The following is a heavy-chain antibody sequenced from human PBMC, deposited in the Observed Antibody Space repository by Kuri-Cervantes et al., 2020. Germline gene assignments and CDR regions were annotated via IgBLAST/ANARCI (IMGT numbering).Heavy chain of an antibody. CDR1: GYTFTGYY. V-gene: IGHV1-2*04. D-gene: IGHD6-13*01. CDR2: INPNSGGT. CDR3: ARGIYGQQADAFDI. J-gene: IGHJ3*02. Sequence: ASVKVSCKASGYTFTGYYMHWVRQAPGQGLEWMGWINPNSGGTNYAQKFQGWVTMTRDTSISTAYMELSRLGSDDTAVYYCARGIYGQQADAFDIWGQGTMVTVSS.